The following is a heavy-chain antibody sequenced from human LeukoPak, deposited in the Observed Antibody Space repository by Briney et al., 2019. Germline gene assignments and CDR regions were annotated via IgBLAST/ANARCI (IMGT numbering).Heavy chain of an antibody. J-gene: IGHJ4*02. D-gene: IGHD3-9*01. V-gene: IGHV1-69*04. CDR2: IIPILGIA. Sequence: ASVKVSCKASGGTFSSYAISWVRQAPGQGLEWMGRIIPILGIANYAQKFQGRVTITADKSTSTAYMELSSLRSEDTAVYYCARNPEGILTGYLDYWGQGTLVTVSS. CDR3: ARNPEGILTGYLDY. CDR1: GGTFSSYA.